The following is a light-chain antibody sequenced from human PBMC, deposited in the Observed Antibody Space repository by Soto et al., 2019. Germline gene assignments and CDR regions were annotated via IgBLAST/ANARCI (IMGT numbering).Light chain of an antibody. CDR3: QQRANWPAT. V-gene: IGKV3-11*01. CDR1: QSVRSY. J-gene: IGKJ5*01. Sequence: EIVWAQCPATLSLSPGERVTLTCRASQSVRSYLAWYQQKPGQAPRLLIYDASNRATGIPARFSGSGSGTDFTLTISSLEPEDFAVYYCQQRANWPATFGQGTRLEIK. CDR2: DAS.